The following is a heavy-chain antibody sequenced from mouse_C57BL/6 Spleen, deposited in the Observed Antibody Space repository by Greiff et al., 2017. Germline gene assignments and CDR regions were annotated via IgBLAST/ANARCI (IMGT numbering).Heavy chain of an antibody. CDR1: GFTFSDYG. D-gene: IGHD2-1*01. J-gene: IGHJ4*01. CDR2: ISSGSSTI. Sequence: DVMLVESGGGLVKPGGSLKLSCAASGFTFSDYGMHWVRQAPEKGLEWVAYISSGSSTIYYADTVKGRFTISRDNAKNTLFLQMTSLRSEDTAMYDCARPYGKGDYYAMDYWGQGTSVTVSA. CDR3: ARPYGKGDYYAMDY. V-gene: IGHV5-17*01.